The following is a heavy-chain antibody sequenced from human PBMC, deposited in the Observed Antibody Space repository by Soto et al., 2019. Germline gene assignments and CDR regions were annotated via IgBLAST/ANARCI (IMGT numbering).Heavy chain of an antibody. Sequence: QVQLVQSGAEVKKPGSSVKVACKVSGDTFSNYAINWVRQAPGQGLEWMGAIVPIFSTANYAQKFQGRVTSTADEFTITAYMELSGLRSDDTATYYCARETSAPGTFREDASDIWGQVTLVTVSS. CDR2: IVPIFSTA. CDR1: GDTFSNYA. J-gene: IGHJ3*02. V-gene: IGHV1-69*12. CDR3: ARETSAPGTFREDASDI. D-gene: IGHD6-13*01.